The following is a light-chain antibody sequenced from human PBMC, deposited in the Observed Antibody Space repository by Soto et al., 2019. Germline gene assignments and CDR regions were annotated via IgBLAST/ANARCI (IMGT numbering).Light chain of an antibody. CDR2: EVS. CDR1: SSDVGGYNY. CDR3: SSYAGSNNLRYV. V-gene: IGLV2-8*01. Sequence: QSALTQPPSASGSPGQSVTISCTGTSSDVGGYNYVPWYQQHPGKAPKLMIYEVSKRPSGVPDRFSGSKSGNTASLTVSGLQAEDEADYYCSSYAGSNNLRYVFGTGTKVTVL. J-gene: IGLJ1*01.